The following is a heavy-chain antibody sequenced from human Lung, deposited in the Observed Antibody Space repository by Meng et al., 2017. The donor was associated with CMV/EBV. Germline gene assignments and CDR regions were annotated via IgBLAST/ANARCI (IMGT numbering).Heavy chain of an antibody. CDR2: IYTSGTT. V-gene: IGHV4-4*07. J-gene: IGHJ4*02. Sequence: QVQLQESGPGLVKPSETLPLPCTVSGGSISSYDWSWIRQSAGKGLEWIGRIYTSGTTIYNPSLKSRLTLSLDTSKNQFSLKLNSVTAADTAVYYCARAEADTGNFGYWGQGTLVTVSS. CDR1: GGSISSYD. CDR3: ARAEADTGNFGY. D-gene: IGHD6-19*01.